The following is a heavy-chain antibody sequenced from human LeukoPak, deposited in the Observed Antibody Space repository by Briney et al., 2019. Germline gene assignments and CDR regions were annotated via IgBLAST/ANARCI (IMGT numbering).Heavy chain of an antibody. Sequence: PGGSLRLSCAASGFTFSNYAMSWVRQAPGKGLEWVSSISASGENTYYADSVKGRFTISRDNSKNTLYLQMNSLRAEDTAVYYCARALRAAAGRSVPDYWGQGTLVTVSS. V-gene: IGHV3-23*01. CDR1: GFTFSNYA. CDR3: ARALRAAAGRSVPDY. J-gene: IGHJ4*02. D-gene: IGHD6-13*01. CDR2: ISASGENT.